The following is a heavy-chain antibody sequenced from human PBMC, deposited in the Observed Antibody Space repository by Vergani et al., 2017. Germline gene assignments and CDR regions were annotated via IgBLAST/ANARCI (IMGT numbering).Heavy chain of an antibody. CDR1: GFTFRSYA. J-gene: IGHJ4*02. CDR3: AKEGGGYCSGGTCYPEY. V-gene: IGHV3-30-3*02. D-gene: IGHD2-15*01. CDR2: ISYNGDKT. Sequence: QMQLLQSGGGVVQPGQSLRLSCTASGFTFRSYAMHCVRPAPGKGLEWVALISYNGDKTHFADSWKGRFTISRDNSKNTLYLQMKSLRPEDTAVYYCAKEGGGYCSGGTCYPEYWGQGTLVIVSS.